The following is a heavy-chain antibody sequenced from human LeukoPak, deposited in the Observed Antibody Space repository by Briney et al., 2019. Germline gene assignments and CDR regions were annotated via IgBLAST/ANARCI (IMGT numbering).Heavy chain of an antibody. Sequence: GGSLRLSCAASGFTFSSYWMSWVRQAPGKGLEWVANIKQDGSEKYYVDSVKGRFTISRDNAKNSLYLQMNSLRAEDTAVYYWARSPFAGRPVFDSGGRETRVTVSS. J-gene: IGHJ4*02. V-gene: IGHV3-7*01. CDR2: IKQDGSEK. CDR1: GFTFSSYW. CDR3: ARSPFAGRPVFDS.